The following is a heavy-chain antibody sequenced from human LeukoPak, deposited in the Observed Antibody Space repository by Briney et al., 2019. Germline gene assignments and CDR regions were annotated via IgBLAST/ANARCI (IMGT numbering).Heavy chain of an antibody. CDR3: ASRGMDL. J-gene: IGHJ6*04. V-gene: IGHV4-34*01. CDR2: INHSGST. Sequence: SEPLSLTCADCVGFFSGYYWSGLREPPEGGGEGLGEINHSGSTNYNPSLKSRVTLSVDKSKNQFSLKLSSVPSANTAVYYCASRGMDLWGKGTTVTVSS. CDR1: VGFFSGYY.